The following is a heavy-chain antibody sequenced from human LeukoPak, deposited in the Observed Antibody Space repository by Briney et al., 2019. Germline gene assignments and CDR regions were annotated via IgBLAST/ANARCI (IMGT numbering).Heavy chain of an antibody. V-gene: IGHV4-59*01. D-gene: IGHD6-13*01. CDR3: ARTTAAGTYYFDY. J-gene: IGHJ4*02. CDR2: IYYSGST. Sequence: SETLSLTCTVSGGSISSYYWSWIRQPPGKGLEWIGYIYYSGSTNYNPSLKSRVTISVDTSKNQFSLKLSSVTAADTAVYYCARTTAAGTYYFDYWGQGTLVTVSS. CDR1: GGSISSYY.